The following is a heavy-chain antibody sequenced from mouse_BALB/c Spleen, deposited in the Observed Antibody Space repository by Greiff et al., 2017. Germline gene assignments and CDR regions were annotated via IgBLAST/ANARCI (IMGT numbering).Heavy chain of an antibody. CDR3: ARNLYDGYPVAY. D-gene: IGHD2-3*01. J-gene: IGHJ3*01. CDR2: TWSGGST. V-gene: IGHV2-2*02. Sequence: QVQLKESGPGLVQPSQSLSITCTVSGFSLTSYGVHWVRQSPGKGLEWLGVTWSGGSTDYNAAFISRLSISKDNSKSQVFFKMNSLQANDTAIYYCARNLYDGYPVAYWGQGTLVTVSA. CDR1: GFSLTSYG.